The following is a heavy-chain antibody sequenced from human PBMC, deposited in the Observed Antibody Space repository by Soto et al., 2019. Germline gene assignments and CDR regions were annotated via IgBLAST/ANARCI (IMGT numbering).Heavy chain of an antibody. D-gene: IGHD4-17*01. CDR1: GGFMSTYY. V-gene: IGHV4-59*01. CDR3: ARDRRDHYGGHDLVLDN. J-gene: IGHJ4*02. CDR2: SGYGGAT. Sequence: SETLSLTCRISGGFMSTYYWTWFRQPPGKGLEWIAYSGYGGATNYNPSLRSRVTLLLDTPNNRFSLTLTSVTAADTAVYYCARDRRDHYGGHDLVLDNWGLGTLVTVSS.